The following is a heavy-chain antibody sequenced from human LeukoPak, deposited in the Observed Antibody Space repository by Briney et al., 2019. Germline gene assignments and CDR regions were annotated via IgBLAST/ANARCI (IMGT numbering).Heavy chain of an antibody. CDR3: ARLAAEDSGYSYGPFYFDY. J-gene: IGHJ4*02. CDR1: GYSFTSYW. Sequence: GESLKISCKGSGYSFTSYWIGWVRQMPGKGLEWMGTIYPGDSDTRYSPSFQGQVTISADKSISTAYLQWSSLKASDTATYYCARLAAEDSGYSYGPFYFDYWGQGTLVTVSS. CDR2: IYPGDSDT. V-gene: IGHV5-51*01. D-gene: IGHD5-18*01.